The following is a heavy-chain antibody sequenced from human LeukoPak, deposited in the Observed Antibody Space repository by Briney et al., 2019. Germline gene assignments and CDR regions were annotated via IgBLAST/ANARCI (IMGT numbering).Heavy chain of an antibody. J-gene: IGHJ6*02. CDR2: INPSGGST. V-gene: IGHV1-46*01. D-gene: IGHD6-13*01. CDR1: GYTFTSYY. Sequence: ASVKVSCKASGYTFTSYYMHWVRQAPGQGLEWMGIINPSGGSTSYAQKFQGRVTMTRDTSTSTVYMELSSLRSEDTAVYYCARGRSSSWYPRPYYYYYGMDVWGQGTTVTVSS. CDR3: ARGRSSSWYPRPYYYYYGMDV.